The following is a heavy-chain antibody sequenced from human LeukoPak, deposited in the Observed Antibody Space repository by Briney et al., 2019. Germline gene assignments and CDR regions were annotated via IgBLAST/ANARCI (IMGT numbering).Heavy chain of an antibody. V-gene: IGHV2-70*04. CDR2: IDGDDDK. D-gene: IGHD1-26*01. CDR3: ARSGTLTVGIFDS. CDR1: GFSLNTYGLR. J-gene: IGHJ4*02. Sequence: ESGPALVKPTQTLRLTCSFSGFSLNTYGLRVSWIRQPPGRALEWLARIDGDDDKFYSPSLKSRLTISKDTSRNQVVLTMTNVDPADTATYYCARSGTLTVGIFDSWGQGTLVTVSS.